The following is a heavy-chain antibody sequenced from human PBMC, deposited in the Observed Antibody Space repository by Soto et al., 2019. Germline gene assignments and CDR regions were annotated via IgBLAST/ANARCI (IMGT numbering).Heavy chain of an antibody. D-gene: IGHD5-18*01. CDR3: ARHNPSFRGGYSYGSLSAVRGPLDNYYYYGMDV. J-gene: IGHJ6*02. Sequence: GESLKISCKGSGSSFTSYWIGWVRQMPGKGLEWMGIIYPGDSDTRYSPSFQGQVTISADKSISTAYLHWSSLKASDTAMYYCARHNPSFRGGYSYGSLSAVRGPLDNYYYYGMDVWGQGTTVTVSS. V-gene: IGHV5-51*01. CDR2: IYPGDSDT. CDR1: GSSFTSYW.